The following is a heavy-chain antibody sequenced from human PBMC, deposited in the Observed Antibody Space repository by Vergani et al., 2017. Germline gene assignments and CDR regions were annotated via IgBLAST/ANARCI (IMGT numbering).Heavy chain of an antibody. J-gene: IGHJ4*02. CDR2: VKWNGDSS. CDR1: GFTFGDYD. V-gene: IGHV3-20*04. Sequence: EVQLVDSGGGVVRPGGSLRLSCAASGFTFGDYDMNWVRQAPGKGLEWVSRVKWNGDSSVYADSVKGRFTISRDNAKNSLYLQMTSLRAEDTAFYYCARRGSGNTYYFDYWGQGALVTVSS. D-gene: IGHD3-10*01. CDR3: ARRGSGNTYYFDY.